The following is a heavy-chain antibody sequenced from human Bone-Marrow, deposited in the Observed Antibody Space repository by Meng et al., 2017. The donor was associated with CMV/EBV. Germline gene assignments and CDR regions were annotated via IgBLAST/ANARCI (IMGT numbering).Heavy chain of an antibody. CDR2: IRSGVSTM. J-gene: IGHJ6*02. D-gene: IGHD1-26*01. CDR1: GFTLSDYY. V-gene: IGHV3-11*01. Sequence: GESLKISCAASGFTLSDYYMTWIRQAPGKGLEWVSHIRSGVSTMYYADSVKGRFSISRDIANNSLYLQMNSLRAEDTAVYYCARSLLLGIPYGMGVWGQGTTVTVYS. CDR3: ARSLLLGIPYGMGV.